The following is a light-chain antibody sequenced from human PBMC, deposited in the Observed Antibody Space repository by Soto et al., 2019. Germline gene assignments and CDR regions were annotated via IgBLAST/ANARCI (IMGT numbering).Light chain of an antibody. CDR3: MQGSHWPYT. CDR2: HVS. V-gene: IGKV2-30*02. J-gene: IGKJ3*01. CDR1: QSLIHSDGNTY. Sequence: DVVVTQSPLSLPVTLGQPASISCRSSQSLIHSDGNTYLHWFQQRPGQSPRRLLYHVSTQDSGSPDRFRGSESGTDVTLEISRVEAEDVGVYYCMQGSHWPYTFGPGTTVDI.